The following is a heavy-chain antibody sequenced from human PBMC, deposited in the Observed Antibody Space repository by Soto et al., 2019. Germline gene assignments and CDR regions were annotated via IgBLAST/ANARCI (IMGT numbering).Heavy chain of an antibody. V-gene: IGHV4-59*01. J-gene: IGHJ6*02. D-gene: IGHD6-13*01. CDR3: ARDERTADRPPTSYGMDV. CDR1: GGSISSYY. Sequence: SYTLSLTCTVSGGSISSYYWSWIRQPPGKGLEWIGYIYYSGSTNYNPSLKSRVTISVDTSKNQFSLKLSSVTAADTAVYYCARDERTADRPPTSYGMDVWGQGTTVTASS. CDR2: IYYSGST.